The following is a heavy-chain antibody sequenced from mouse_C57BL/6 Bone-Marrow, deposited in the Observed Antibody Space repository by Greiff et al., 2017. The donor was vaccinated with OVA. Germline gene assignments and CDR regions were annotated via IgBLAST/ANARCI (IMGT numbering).Heavy chain of an antibody. D-gene: IGHD1-1*01. J-gene: IGHJ1*03. CDR3: ARPNYYGSSYWYFDV. Sequence: SGGGLVQPGGSLKLSCAASGIDFSRYWMSWVRRAPGKGLEWIGEINPDSSTINYAPSLKDKFIISRDNAKNTLYLQMSKVRSEDTALYYCARPNYYGSSYWYFDVWGTGTTVTVSS. CDR1: GIDFSRYW. V-gene: IGHV4-1*01. CDR2: INPDSSTI.